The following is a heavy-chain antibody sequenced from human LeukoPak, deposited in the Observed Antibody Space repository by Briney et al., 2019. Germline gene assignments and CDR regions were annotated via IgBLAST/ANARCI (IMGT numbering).Heavy chain of an antibody. Sequence: GGSLRLSCAASGFTFTNYAMTWVRQAPGKGLEWVSVIGASGADTYYSDSVKGRFTVSRDNSQNTLYLQMNSLRPEDTAVYYCAREGDSSSSVGAFDIWGQGTMVTVSS. J-gene: IGHJ3*02. D-gene: IGHD6-6*01. V-gene: IGHV3-23*01. CDR1: GFTFTNYA. CDR3: AREGDSSSSVGAFDI. CDR2: IGASGADT.